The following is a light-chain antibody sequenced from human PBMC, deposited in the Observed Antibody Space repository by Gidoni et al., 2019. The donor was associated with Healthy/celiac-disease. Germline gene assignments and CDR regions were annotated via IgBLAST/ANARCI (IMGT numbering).Light chain of an antibody. CDR1: QSISSY. CDR3: QQSYSTPYT. V-gene: IGKV1-39*01. CDR2: AAS. J-gene: IGKJ2*01. Sequence: DIQMTQSPSSLSASVGDRVTITCRASQSISSYLNWYQQKPGNAPKLLIYAASSLQSGVPSRFSGSGSGKDFTLTISSLQPEDFATYYYQQSYSTPYTFGQGTKLEIK.